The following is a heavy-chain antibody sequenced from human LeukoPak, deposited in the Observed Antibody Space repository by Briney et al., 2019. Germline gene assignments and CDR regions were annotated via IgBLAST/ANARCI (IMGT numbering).Heavy chain of an antibody. CDR3: ARGGSSHWYEFDS. D-gene: IGHD6-19*01. CDR1: GYTFTNYW. V-gene: IGHV5-51*01. CDR2: IYAADSDT. Sequence: GESLKISCKGSGYTFTNYWIGWVRQMPGKGLEWMGIIYAADSDTKYSPSFQGQVTISAGKSISTAYLQWSSLKASGTAIYYCARGGSSHWYEFDSWGQGTLVTVSS. J-gene: IGHJ4*02.